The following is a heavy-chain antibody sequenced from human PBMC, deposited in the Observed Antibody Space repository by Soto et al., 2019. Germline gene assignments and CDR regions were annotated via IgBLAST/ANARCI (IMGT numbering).Heavy chain of an antibody. Sequence: ASVKVSCKASGGTFSSYAISWVRQAPGQGLEWMGGIIPIFGTANYAQKFQGRVTITADESTSTAYMELSSLRSEGTAVYYCARGYCSGGSCRRHAFDIWGQGTMLTVSS. J-gene: IGHJ3*02. CDR1: GGTFSSYA. D-gene: IGHD2-15*01. CDR3: ARGYCSGGSCRRHAFDI. CDR2: IIPIFGTA. V-gene: IGHV1-69*13.